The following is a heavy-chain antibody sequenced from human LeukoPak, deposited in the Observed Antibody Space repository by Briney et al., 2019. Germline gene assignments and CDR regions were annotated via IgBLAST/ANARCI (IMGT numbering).Heavy chain of an antibody. CDR3: AKMQGYFDL. CDR1: GFTFTTYA. CDR2: IANSGGST. V-gene: IGHV3-23*01. Sequence: GGSLRLSCAASGFTFTTYAMSWVRQTPGKGLEWVSTIANSGGSTYYADSVKGRFTISRNNSKSTLYLQMNSLSAEDTAVYYCAKMQGYFDLWGRGTRVTVSS. J-gene: IGHJ2*01.